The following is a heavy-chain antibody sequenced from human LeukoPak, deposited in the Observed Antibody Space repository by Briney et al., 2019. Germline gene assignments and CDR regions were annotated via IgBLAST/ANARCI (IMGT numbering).Heavy chain of an antibody. V-gene: IGHV3-30*04. D-gene: IGHD2-8*02. CDR1: GFTFSSYA. J-gene: IGHJ5*02. Sequence: TGGSLRLSCAASGFTFSSYAMHWVRQAPGKGLEWVAVISYDGSNKYYADSVKGRFTISRDNSKNTLYLQMNSLRAEDTAVYYCARDTGGRGWFDPWGQGTLVTVSS. CDR3: ARDTGGRGWFDP. CDR2: ISYDGSNK.